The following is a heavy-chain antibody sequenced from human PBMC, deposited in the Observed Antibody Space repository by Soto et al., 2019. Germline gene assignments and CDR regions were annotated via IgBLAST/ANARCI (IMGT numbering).Heavy chain of an antibody. Sequence: GGSLRLSCAASVFTFSSSVMSWVRQAPGKGLQWVSSISGSGDRTYYADSVKGRFTVSRDNSKNTLYLDMNTVTADDTALYYCTWSLVARDAFDEWGQGTMVTVSS. CDR2: ISGSGDRT. V-gene: IGHV3-23*01. CDR3: TWSLVARDAFDE. J-gene: IGHJ3*01. D-gene: IGHD5-12*01. CDR1: VFTFSSSV.